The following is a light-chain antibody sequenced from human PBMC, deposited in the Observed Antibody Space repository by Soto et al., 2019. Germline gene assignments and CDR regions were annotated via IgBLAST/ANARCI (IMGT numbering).Light chain of an antibody. Sequence: QSALTQPASVSGSPGQSITISCTGTSSDIGDYNSVSWYQQHPGKAPKLMIYEVSNRPSGISNRFSGSKSGNTASLTISGLQAEDEADYSCSSYTSSSTDVFGTGTKVTVL. CDR2: EVS. J-gene: IGLJ1*01. V-gene: IGLV2-14*01. CDR3: SSYTSSSTDV. CDR1: SSDIGDYNS.